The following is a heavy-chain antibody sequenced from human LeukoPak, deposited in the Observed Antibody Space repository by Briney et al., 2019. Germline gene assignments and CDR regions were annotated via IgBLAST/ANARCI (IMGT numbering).Heavy chain of an antibody. V-gene: IGHV3-30*02. Sequence: PGGSLRLSCAASGIIFSPYSMNWVRQAPGKGLEWVTFIQKDGGSKFYADSVKGRFTISRDNSKKTVYLQMSSLTIEDTAVYYCAKEPGEGGSAFDYWGQGTLVTVYS. CDR3: AKEPGEGGSAFDY. J-gene: IGHJ4*02. CDR2: IQKDGGSK. D-gene: IGHD3-16*01. CDR1: GIIFSPYS.